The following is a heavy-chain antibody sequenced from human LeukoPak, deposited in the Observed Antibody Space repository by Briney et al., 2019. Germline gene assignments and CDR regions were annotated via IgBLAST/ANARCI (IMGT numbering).Heavy chain of an antibody. CDR1: GDSVSSNSAA. CDR2: TYYRSKWYN. V-gene: IGHV6-1*01. Sequence: SQTLSLTCVISGDSVSSNSAAWNWIRQSPSRGLEWLGRTYYRSKWYNDYAVSVKSRITIDPDTSKNQFSLQLNSVTPEDTAVYYCARDSVERRGYYYYYMDVWGKGTTVTVSS. D-gene: IGHD1-1*01. CDR3: ARDSVERRGYYYYYMDV. J-gene: IGHJ6*03.